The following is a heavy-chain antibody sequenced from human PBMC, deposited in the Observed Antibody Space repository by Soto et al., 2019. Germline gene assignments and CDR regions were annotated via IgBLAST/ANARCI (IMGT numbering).Heavy chain of an antibody. J-gene: IGHJ6*02. V-gene: IGHV1-18*04. CDR2: ISAYNGNT. D-gene: IGHD5-18*01. CDR3: ARDHRGYSYGLYYYYGMDV. CDR1: GYTFTSYG. Sequence: ASGKVSCNESGYTFTSYGISWVRQAPGQGLEWMGWISAYNGNTNYAQKLQGRVTMTTDTSTSTAYMELRSLRSDDTAVYYCARDHRGYSYGLYYYYGMDVWGQGTTVTDSS.